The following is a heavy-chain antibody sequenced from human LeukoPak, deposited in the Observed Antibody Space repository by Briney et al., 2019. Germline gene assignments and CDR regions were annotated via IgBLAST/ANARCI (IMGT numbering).Heavy chain of an antibody. CDR3: ARLGGVNYYDSSGTDY. D-gene: IGHD3-22*01. Sequence: SETLSLTCTVSGGSISSYYWSWIRQPAGKGLEWIGRIYTSGSTNYNPSLKSRVTVSVDTSKNQFSLKLSSVTAADTAVYYCARLGGVNYYDSSGTDYWGQGTLVTVSS. CDR2: IYTSGST. V-gene: IGHV4-4*07. CDR1: GGSISSYY. J-gene: IGHJ4*02.